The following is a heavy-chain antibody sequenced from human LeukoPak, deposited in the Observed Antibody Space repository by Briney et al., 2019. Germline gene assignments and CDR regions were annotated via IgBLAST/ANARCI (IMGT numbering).Heavy chain of an antibody. J-gene: IGHJ4*02. CDR1: GFTFSSYS. V-gene: IGHV3-21*01. CDR2: ISSSSSYI. CDR3: ARVVAGIAVAGTGAVRY. Sequence: GGSLRLSCAASGFTFSSYSMNWVRQAPGKGLEWVSSISSSSSYIYYADSVKGRFTISRDNAKNSLYLQMNSLRAEDTAVYYCARVVAGIAVAGTGAVRYWGQGTLVTVSS. D-gene: IGHD6-19*01.